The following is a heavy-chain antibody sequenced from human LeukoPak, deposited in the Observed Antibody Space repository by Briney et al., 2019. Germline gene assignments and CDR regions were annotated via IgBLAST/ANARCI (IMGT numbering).Heavy chain of an antibody. CDR3: ARETSGSYVDY. CDR2: IKQDGSEK. J-gene: IGHJ4*02. D-gene: IGHD1-26*01. Sequence: GGSLRLSCADSGFTFSSHAMSWVRQAPGKGLEWVANIKQDGSEKYYVDSVKGRFTISRDNAKNSLYLQMNSLRAEDTAVYYCARETSGSYVDYWGQGTLVTVSS. CDR1: GFTFSSHA. V-gene: IGHV3-7*01.